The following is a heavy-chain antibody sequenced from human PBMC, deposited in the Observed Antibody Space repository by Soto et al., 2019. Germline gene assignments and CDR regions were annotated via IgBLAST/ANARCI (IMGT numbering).Heavy chain of an antibody. Sequence: SETLSLTCTVSGDPINSYYWSWIRQPPGKGLEWIGNIYYSGRTKYNPSLKSRVTISVDTSKNQFFLKLSSVTAADTAPYFCARHRTSLPTQSYFDVCGPGFLATVSS. V-gene: IGHV4-59*08. CDR1: GDPINSYY. CDR2: IYYSGRT. CDR3: ARHRTSLPTQSYFDV. J-gene: IGHJ4*02.